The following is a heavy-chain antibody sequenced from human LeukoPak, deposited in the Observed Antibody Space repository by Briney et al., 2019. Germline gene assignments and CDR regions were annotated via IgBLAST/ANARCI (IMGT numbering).Heavy chain of an antibody. Sequence: ASVTVSCKASGYTSTGYYMHWVRQAPGQGLEWMGWINPNSGGTNYAQKFQGRVTMTRDTSISTAYMELSRLRSDDTAVYYCHYPLSGPNWFDPWGQGTLVTVSS. CDR3: HYPLSGPNWFDP. CDR2: INPNSGGT. V-gene: IGHV1-2*02. CDR1: GYTSTGYY. J-gene: IGHJ5*02. D-gene: IGHD3-10*01.